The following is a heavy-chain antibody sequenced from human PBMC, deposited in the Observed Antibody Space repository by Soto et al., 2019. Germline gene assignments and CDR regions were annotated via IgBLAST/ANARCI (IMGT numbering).Heavy chain of an antibody. J-gene: IGHJ6*03. D-gene: IGHD3-16*01. CDR1: GGSTSSYY. CDR2: IYYSGST. Sequence: SETLSLTCTVSGGSTSSYYWSWIRQPPGKGLEWIGYIYYSGSTNYNPSLKSRVTISVDTSKNQFSLKLSSVTAADTAVYYCARLGPRANYYYYYYMDVWGKGTTVTVS. V-gene: IGHV4-59*08. CDR3: ARLGPRANYYYYYYMDV.